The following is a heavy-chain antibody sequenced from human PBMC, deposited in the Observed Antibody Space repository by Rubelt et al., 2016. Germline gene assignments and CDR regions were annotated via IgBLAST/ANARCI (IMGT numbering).Heavy chain of an antibody. CDR3: ARVSSLHRHSDS. Sequence: QLQLQESGPGLVKPSGTLSLTCAVSGVSISSTNWWSWVRQPPGKGLEWIGEIYHSGTTNYNPSLKSRVTISVDKSKNQFSLKVTSVTAADTAVYDCARVSSLHRHSDSWGQGTLVTVSS. CDR2: IYHSGTT. CDR1: GVSISSTNW. V-gene: IGHV4-4*02. J-gene: IGHJ4*02. D-gene: IGHD1-14*01.